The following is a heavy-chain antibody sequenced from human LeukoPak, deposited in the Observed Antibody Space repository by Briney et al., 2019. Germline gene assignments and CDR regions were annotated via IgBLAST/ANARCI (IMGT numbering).Heavy chain of an antibody. Sequence: GGSLRLSCAASGFTFGTFAMIWVRQPPGKGLEWVSSIFPRGGEIHYADSVSGRFTISRDNSKSTLSLQMNSLRAEDTAIYYCATYRQVLLPFESWGQGTLVTVSS. CDR3: ATYRQVLLPFES. V-gene: IGHV3-23*01. J-gene: IGHJ4*02. CDR2: IFPRGGEI. CDR1: GFTFGTFA. D-gene: IGHD2-8*02.